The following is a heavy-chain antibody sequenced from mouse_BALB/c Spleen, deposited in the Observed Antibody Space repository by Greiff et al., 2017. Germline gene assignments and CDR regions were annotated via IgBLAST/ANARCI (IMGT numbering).Heavy chain of an antibody. Sequence: EVQRVESGAELVRPGALVKLSCKASGFNIKDYYMHWVKQRPEQGLEWIGWIDPENGNTIYDPKFQGKASITADTSSNTAYLQLSSLTSEDTAVYYCARRGLPYFDYWGQGTTLTVSS. CDR2: IDPENGNT. CDR1: GFNIKDYY. CDR3: ARRGLPYFDY. V-gene: IGHV14-1*02. J-gene: IGHJ2*01.